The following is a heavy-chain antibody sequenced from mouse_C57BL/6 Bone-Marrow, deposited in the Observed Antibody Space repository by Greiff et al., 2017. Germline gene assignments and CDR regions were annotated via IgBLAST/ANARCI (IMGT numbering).Heavy chain of an antibody. CDR2: INPSSGYT. D-gene: IGHD2-4*01. CDR1: GYTFTSYW. Sequence: VQLQQSGAELAKPGASVKLSCKASGYTFTSYWMHWVKQRPGQGLEWIGYINPSSGYTKYNQKFKDKATLTADKSSSTAYMQLSSLTYEDSAVYYCAREAIYYDYDRQGYYYAMDYWGQGTSVTVSS. V-gene: IGHV1-7*01. J-gene: IGHJ4*01. CDR3: AREAIYYDYDRQGYYYAMDY.